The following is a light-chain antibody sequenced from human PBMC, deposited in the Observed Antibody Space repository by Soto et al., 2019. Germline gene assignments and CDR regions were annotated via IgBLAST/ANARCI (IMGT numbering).Light chain of an antibody. Sequence: DIQMTQSPSTLSAFVGDRVTITCRASQSINGWLAWYQQKPGKAPKLLISKASNLETGVPSRFSGSGSRTEFTLTISSLQPDDFATYYCQQYNNYFYTFGQGTKLEIK. V-gene: IGKV1-5*03. J-gene: IGKJ2*01. CDR3: QQYNNYFYT. CDR1: QSINGW. CDR2: KAS.